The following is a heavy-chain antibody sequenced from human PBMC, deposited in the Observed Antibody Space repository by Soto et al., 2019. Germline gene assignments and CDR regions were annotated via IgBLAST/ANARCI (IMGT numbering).Heavy chain of an antibody. V-gene: IGHV1-3*01. D-gene: IGHD3-22*01. J-gene: IGHJ4*02. CDR1: GYTFTSYA. Sequence: ASVKVSCKASGYTFTSYAMHWVRQAPGQRLEWMGWINAGNGNTEYSQKFQGRVTITRDTSASTAYMELSSLRSEDTAVYYCARMQLWPYYYDSSGYYPKDPFDYWGQGTLVTVSS. CDR2: INAGNGNT. CDR3: ARMQLWPYYYDSSGYYPKDPFDY.